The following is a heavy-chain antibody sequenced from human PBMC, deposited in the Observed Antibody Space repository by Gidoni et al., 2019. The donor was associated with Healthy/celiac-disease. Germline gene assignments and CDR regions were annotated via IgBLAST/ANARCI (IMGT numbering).Heavy chain of an antibody. CDR1: GFTFSSYG. Sequence: QVQLVASGGGVVQPGRSLRLSCAASGFTFSSYGMHWVRQAPGKGLEWVAVISYDGSNKYYADSVKGRFTISRDNSKNTLYLQMNSLRAEDTAVYYCAKDLLRGSGSEALDYWGQGTLVTVSS. J-gene: IGHJ4*02. V-gene: IGHV3-30*18. CDR3: AKDLLRGSGSEALDY. D-gene: IGHD3-10*01. CDR2: ISYDGSNK.